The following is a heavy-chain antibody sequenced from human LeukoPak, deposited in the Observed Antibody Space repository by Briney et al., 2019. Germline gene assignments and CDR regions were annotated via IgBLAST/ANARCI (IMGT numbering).Heavy chain of an antibody. CDR1: GFTFSSYA. J-gene: IGHJ6*03. D-gene: IGHD3-9*01. CDR2: ISGSGGST. Sequence: GGSLRLSCAASGFTFSSYAMSWVRQAPGKGLEWVSAISGSGGSTYYADSVKGRFTISRDNSKNTPYLQMNSLRAEDTAVYYCAKDMGYDILTGYYYYMDVWGKGTTVTVSS. CDR3: AKDMGYDILTGYYYYMDV. V-gene: IGHV3-23*01.